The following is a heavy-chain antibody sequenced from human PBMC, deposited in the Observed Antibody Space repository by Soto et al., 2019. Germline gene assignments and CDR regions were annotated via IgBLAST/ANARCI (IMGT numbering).Heavy chain of an antibody. J-gene: IGHJ6*02. CDR2: INPNSGGT. CDR3: AREEGPVRGALYYYYSGMDV. CDR1: GYTFTGYY. V-gene: IGHV1-2*04. D-gene: IGHD3-10*01. Sequence: ASVKVSCKASGYTFTGYYMHWVRQAPGQGLEWMGWINPNSGGTNYAQKFQGWVTMTRDTSISTAYMELSRLRSDDTAVYYCAREEGPVRGALYYYYSGMDVWGQGTTVTVSS.